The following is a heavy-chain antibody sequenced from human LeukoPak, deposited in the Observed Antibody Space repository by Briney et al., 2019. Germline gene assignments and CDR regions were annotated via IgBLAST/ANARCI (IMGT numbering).Heavy chain of an antibody. Sequence: SETLSLTCTVSGGSISSSSYYWGWIRQPPGKGLEWIGSIYYSGSTYYNPSLKSRVTISVDTSENQFSLKLSSVTAADTAVYYCARVYRVVRALGAFDIWGQGTMVTVSS. D-gene: IGHD3-10*01. CDR3: ARVYRVVRALGAFDI. CDR2: IYYSGST. CDR1: GGSISSSSYY. J-gene: IGHJ3*02. V-gene: IGHV4-39*07.